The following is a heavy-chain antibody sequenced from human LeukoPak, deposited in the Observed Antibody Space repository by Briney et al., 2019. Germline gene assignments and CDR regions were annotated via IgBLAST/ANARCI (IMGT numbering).Heavy chain of an antibody. CDR3: ARRNILTEGEAFDI. CDR1: GGSISNYY. Sequence: PSETLSLTCAVSGGSISNYYWTWIRQPPGKGLEWIGYIYNSGSTNYNPSLRSRVTISVDASKNQFSLKLNSVTAADTAVYYCARRNILTEGEAFDIWGQGTMVTVSS. CDR2: IYNSGST. V-gene: IGHV4-59*08. D-gene: IGHD3-9*01. J-gene: IGHJ3*02.